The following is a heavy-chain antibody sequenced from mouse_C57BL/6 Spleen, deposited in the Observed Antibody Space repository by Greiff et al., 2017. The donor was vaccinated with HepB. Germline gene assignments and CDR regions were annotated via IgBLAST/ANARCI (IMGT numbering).Heavy chain of an antibody. Sequence: EVRLVESGGGLVQPKGSLKLSCAASGFSFNTYAMNWVRQAPGKGLEWVARIRSKSNNYATYYADSVKDRFTISRDDSESMLYLQMNNLKTEDTAMYYCVRLDSNYPYAMDYWGQGTSVTVSS. CDR2: IRSKSNNYAT. J-gene: IGHJ4*01. CDR3: VRLDSNYPYAMDY. V-gene: IGHV10-1*01. D-gene: IGHD2-5*01. CDR1: GFSFNTYA.